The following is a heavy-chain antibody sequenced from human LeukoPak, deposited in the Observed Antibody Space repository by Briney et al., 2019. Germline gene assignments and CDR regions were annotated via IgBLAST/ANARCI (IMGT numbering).Heavy chain of an antibody. Sequence: PGGSLKLSCAASGFIFSSQWMGWVRQAPGKGLEWVANVNQGGTEKFYVASVKGRFSISRDNAENSLYLQMNSLRAEDTALYYCARGRPPADYWGQGTLVTVSS. CDR2: VNQGGTEK. CDR1: GFIFSSQW. V-gene: IGHV3-7*03. CDR3: ARGRPPADY. J-gene: IGHJ4*02.